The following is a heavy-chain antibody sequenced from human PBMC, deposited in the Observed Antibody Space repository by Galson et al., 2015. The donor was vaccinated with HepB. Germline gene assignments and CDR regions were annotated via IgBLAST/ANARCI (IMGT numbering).Heavy chain of an antibody. CDR3: VTPLNDGYDYWDH. CDR1: GYTFTSYA. J-gene: IGHJ4*02. D-gene: IGHD5-12*01. V-gene: IGHV7-4-1*02. CDR2: INTNTGNP. Sequence: SVKVSCKASGYTFTSYAMNWVRQAPGQGLEWMGWINTNTGNPAYAQGFTGRYVFSLDTSVSTAYLQINSLEADDTAVYFCVTPLNDGYDYWDHWGQGTLVTVSS.